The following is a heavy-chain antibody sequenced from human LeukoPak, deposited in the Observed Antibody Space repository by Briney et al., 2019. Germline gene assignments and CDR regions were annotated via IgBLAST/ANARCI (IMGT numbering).Heavy chain of an antibody. CDR3: ARVVPAATGGY. V-gene: IGHV1-2*02. D-gene: IGHD2-2*01. CDR1: GYTFTGYY. Sequence: ASVKVSCKASGYTFTGYYMHWVRQAPGQGLEWMGWINPSSGGTNYAQKFQGRVTMTRDTSISTAYMELSRLRSDDTDVYYCARVVPAATGGYWGQGTLVTVSS. J-gene: IGHJ4*02. CDR2: INPSSGGT.